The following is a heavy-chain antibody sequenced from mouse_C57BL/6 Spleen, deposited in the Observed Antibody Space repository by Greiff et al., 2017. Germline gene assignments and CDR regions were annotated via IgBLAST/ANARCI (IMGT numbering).Heavy chain of an antibody. CDR3: ARALYDYDAYAMDY. CDR2: IYPGSGNT. Sequence: QVQLKQSGAELVRPGASVKLSCKASGYTFTDYYINWVKQRPGQGLEWIARIYPGSGNTYYNEKFKGKATLTAEKSSSTAYMQLSSLTSEDSAVYFCARALYDYDAYAMDYWGQGTSVTVSS. J-gene: IGHJ4*01. CDR1: GYTFTDYY. D-gene: IGHD2-4*01. V-gene: IGHV1-76*01.